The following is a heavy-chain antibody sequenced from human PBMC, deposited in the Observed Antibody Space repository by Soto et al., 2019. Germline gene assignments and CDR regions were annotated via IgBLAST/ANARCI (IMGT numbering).Heavy chain of an antibody. Sequence: GGSLSVSCTGSGFTFSSYAMRWVRHAPGKGLEWVSAISGSGGSTYYADSVKGRFTISRDNSKNTLYLQMNSLRAEDTALYYCANRVSSAYSGQRSSVTVSA. J-gene: IGHJ4*02. CDR1: GFTFSSYA. CDR2: ISGSGGST. D-gene: IGHD3-22*01. CDR3: ANRVSSAY. V-gene: IGHV3-23*01.